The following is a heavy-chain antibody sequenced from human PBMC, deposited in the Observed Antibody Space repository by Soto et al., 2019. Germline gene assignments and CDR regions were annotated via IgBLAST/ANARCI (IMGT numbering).Heavy chain of an antibody. CDR3: ARGWSGATVVTRVLDY. V-gene: IGHV4-34*01. CDR1: GGSFSGYY. J-gene: IGHJ4*02. D-gene: IGHD4-17*01. CDR2: INHSGST. Sequence: SETLSLTCAVYGGSFSGYYWSWIRQPPGKGLEWIGEINHSGSTNYNPSLKSRVTISVDTSKNQFSLKLSSVTAADTAVYYCARGWSGATVVTRVLDYWGQGTLVTVSS.